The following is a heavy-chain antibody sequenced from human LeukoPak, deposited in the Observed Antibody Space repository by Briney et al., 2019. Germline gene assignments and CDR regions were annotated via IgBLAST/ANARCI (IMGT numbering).Heavy chain of an antibody. CDR1: GYTLTELS. V-gene: IGHV1-24*01. CDR2: FDPEDGET. D-gene: IGHD1-26*01. CDR3: ATPSREIVGYYYMDV. J-gene: IGHJ6*03. Sequence: GASVKVSCKVSGYTLTELSMHWVRQAPGKGLECMGGFDPEDGETIYAQKFQGRVTMTEDTSTDTAYMELSSLRSEDTAVYYCATPSREIVGYYYMDVWGKGTTVTVSS.